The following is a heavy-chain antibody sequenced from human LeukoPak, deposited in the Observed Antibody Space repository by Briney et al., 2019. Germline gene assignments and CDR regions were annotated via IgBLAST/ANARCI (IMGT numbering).Heavy chain of an antibody. J-gene: IGHJ6*03. V-gene: IGHV3-74*01. Sequence: GGSLRLSCAASGFTFSNYWMHWVRQVPGEGLVWVSRINTDGSSLNYADSVKGRFNISRDNAKNTLYLHMSSLRAEDSAVYYCARDMGGIVGFYYFYMDVWGKGTTVTVSS. CDR3: ARDMGGIVGFYYFYMDV. CDR2: INTDGSSL. CDR1: GFTFSNYW. D-gene: IGHD3-16*02.